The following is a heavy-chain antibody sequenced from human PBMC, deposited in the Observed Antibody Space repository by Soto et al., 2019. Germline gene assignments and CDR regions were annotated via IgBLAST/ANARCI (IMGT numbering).Heavy chain of an antibody. CDR1: QFTFGNFW. Sequence: LVQSGGGLVPPGESLTLSCAASQFTFGNFWMNWVRQAPGKGLEWVANIKKDDSERDYLDSVKGRFTISRDNARNSLYLQMRGLRAGDTAVYFCARSNRGDCAFRAFDLWGQGTVVTVSS. CDR3: ARSNRGDCAFRAFDL. D-gene: IGHD2-21*02. J-gene: IGHJ3*01. CDR2: IKKDDSER. V-gene: IGHV3-7*03.